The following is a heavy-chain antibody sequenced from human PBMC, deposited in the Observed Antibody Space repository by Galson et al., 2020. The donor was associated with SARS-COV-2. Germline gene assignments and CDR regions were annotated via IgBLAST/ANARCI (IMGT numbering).Heavy chain of an antibody. Sequence: GGSLRLSCAASGFTFDDYAMHWVRQAPGKGLEWVSGISWNSGSIGYADSVKGRFTISRDNAKNSLYLQMNSLRAEDTALYYCAKDQAVRSSLTRPANVLRYFDLTYGMDVWGQGTTVTVSS. CDR2: ISWNSGSI. CDR3: AKDQAVRSSLTRPANVLRYFDLTYGMDV. V-gene: IGHV3-9*01. J-gene: IGHJ6*02. CDR1: GFTFDDYA. D-gene: IGHD3-9*01.